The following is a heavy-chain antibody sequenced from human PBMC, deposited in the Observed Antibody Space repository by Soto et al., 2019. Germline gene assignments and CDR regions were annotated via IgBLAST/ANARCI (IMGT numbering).Heavy chain of an antibody. D-gene: IGHD3-3*01. J-gene: IGHJ6*02. Sequence: HPGGSLRLSCAASGFTFSSYAMSWVRQAPGKGLEWVSAISGSGGSTYYADSVKGRFTISRDNSKNTLYLQMNSLRAEDTAVYYCAKDNPPVSTIWIAGYGMDVWGQGTTVTVSS. CDR1: GFTFSSYA. CDR3: AKDNPPVSTIWIAGYGMDV. V-gene: IGHV3-23*01. CDR2: ISGSGGST.